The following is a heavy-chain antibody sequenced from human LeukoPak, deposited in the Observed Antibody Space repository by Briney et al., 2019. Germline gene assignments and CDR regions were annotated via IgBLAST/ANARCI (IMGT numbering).Heavy chain of an antibody. V-gene: IGHV4-59*08. CDR3: ARKGAAGPSFDY. CDR1: GGSLSNYY. J-gene: IGHJ4*02. D-gene: IGHD6-13*01. Sequence: SETLSLTCTVSGGSLSNYYWSWIRQPPGKGLEWIGYIYYSGTTNYNPSLKSRVTISVDTSKNQFSLKLNSVTAADTAVYFCARKGAAGPSFDYWGRGTLVTVSS. CDR2: IYYSGTT.